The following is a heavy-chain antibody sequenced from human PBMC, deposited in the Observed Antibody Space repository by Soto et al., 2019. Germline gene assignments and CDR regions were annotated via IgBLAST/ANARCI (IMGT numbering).Heavy chain of an antibody. Sequence: QVQLVQSGAEVKKPGSSVKVSCKASGGTFSSYAISWVRQAPGQGLEWMGGIIPIFGTANYAQKFQGRVTITADESTSTAYMELSSLRSEDTAVYYCARLGRRDGYNLGDYWGRGTLVTVSS. V-gene: IGHV1-69*01. CDR2: IIPIFGTA. CDR1: GGTFSSYA. J-gene: IGHJ4*02. CDR3: ARLGRRDGYNLGDY. D-gene: IGHD5-12*01.